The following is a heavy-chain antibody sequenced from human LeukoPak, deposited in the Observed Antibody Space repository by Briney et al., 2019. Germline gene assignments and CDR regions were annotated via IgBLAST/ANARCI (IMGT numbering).Heavy chain of an antibody. CDR3: ATSGSYPGRAFDI. Sequence: KSSETLSLTCAVYGGSFSGYYWSWIRQPPGKGLEWIGEINHSGSTNYNPSLKSRVTISVDTSKNQFSLKLSSVTAADTAVYYCATSGSYPGRAFDIWGQGTMVTVSS. CDR1: GGSFSGYY. CDR2: INHSGST. D-gene: IGHD1-26*01. J-gene: IGHJ3*02. V-gene: IGHV4-34*01.